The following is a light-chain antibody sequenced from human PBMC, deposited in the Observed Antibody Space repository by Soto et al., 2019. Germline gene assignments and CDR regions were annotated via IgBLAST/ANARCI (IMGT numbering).Light chain of an antibody. CDR2: DAS. J-gene: IGKJ1*01. CDR1: QSFRSH. Sequence: VSTQSPATMSLSPVEGATLSCRSSQSFRSHLASYQQQPGQAPKLLIYDASSRSTGIPARFSGGGSGSDFSLCIICLESDDLSVYYCQLRNRFPLTFGPWTKVDI. CDR3: QLRNRFPLT. V-gene: IGKV3-11*01.